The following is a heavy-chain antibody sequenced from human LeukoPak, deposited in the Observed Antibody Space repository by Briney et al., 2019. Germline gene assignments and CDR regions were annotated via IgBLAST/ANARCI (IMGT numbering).Heavy chain of an antibody. D-gene: IGHD3/OR15-3a*01. V-gene: IGHV3-48*02. Sequence: GGSLRLSCAASGFTFSNYAMSWVRQAPGKGLAWVSYISSRSSTIYYADSVKGRFTISRDNAKNSLYLQMNSLRDEDTAVYYCARGTYYFDYWGQGTLVTVSS. CDR1: GFTFSNYA. J-gene: IGHJ4*02. CDR3: ARGTYYFDY. CDR2: ISSRSSTI.